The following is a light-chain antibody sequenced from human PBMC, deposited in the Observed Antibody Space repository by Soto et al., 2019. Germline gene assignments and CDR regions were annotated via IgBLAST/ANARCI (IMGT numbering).Light chain of an antibody. CDR3: ISMVGDNNRYV. CDR1: SSDVGGYNF. Sequence: QSALTQPPSASGSPGQSVTISCTGTSSDVGGYNFVSWYQQHPGKAPKLIIYEVNKRPSGVPNRFSGSKSGNTASLTVSGLQAEDEADYYCISMVGDNNRYVFGTGTKLTVL. V-gene: IGLV2-8*01. J-gene: IGLJ1*01. CDR2: EVN.